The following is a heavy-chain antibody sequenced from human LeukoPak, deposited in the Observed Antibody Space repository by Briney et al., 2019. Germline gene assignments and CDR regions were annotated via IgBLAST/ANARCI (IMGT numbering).Heavy chain of an antibody. CDR3: AARYCSSTSCPPYFDL. CDR2: IYYSGST. Sequence: SETLSLTCTVSGGSISSYYWSWIRQPPGKGLEWIGYIYYSGSTNYNPSLKSRVTISVDTSKDQFSLKLSFVTAADTAVYYCAARYCSSTSCPPYFDLWGRGTLVTVSS. J-gene: IGHJ2*01. D-gene: IGHD2-2*01. CDR1: GGSISSYY. V-gene: IGHV4-59*01.